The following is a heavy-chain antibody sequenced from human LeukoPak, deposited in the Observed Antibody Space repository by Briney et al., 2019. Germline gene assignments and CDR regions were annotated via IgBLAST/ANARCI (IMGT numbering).Heavy chain of an antibody. V-gene: IGHV1-46*01. CDR2: INPSGGST. CDR1: GYTFTSYY. Sequence: ASVKVSCKASGYTFTSYYMHWVRQAPGQGLEWMGIINPSGGSTSYAQKFRGSVTMTRDMSKSTVYMELSSLSSEDTAVYYCARDRVAVAGTGGWFDPWGQGTLVTVSS. CDR3: ARDRVAVAGTGGWFDP. J-gene: IGHJ5*02. D-gene: IGHD6-19*01.